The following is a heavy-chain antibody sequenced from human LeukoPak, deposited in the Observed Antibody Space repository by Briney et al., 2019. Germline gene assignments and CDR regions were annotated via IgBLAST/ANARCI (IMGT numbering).Heavy chain of an antibody. CDR1: GGSISSSSAY. V-gene: IGHV4-39*01. CDR2: VYYSKNT. D-gene: IGHD3-10*01. Sequence: SETLSLTCTVSGGSISSSSAYWGWIRQPPGKGLEWIGSVYYSKNTYYNPSLKSRVTISADTSKNQFSLTLGSVSATDTAIYFCARSLGANTWVGNWFDPWGQGTLVTVSP. J-gene: IGHJ5*02. CDR3: ARSLGANTWVGNWFDP.